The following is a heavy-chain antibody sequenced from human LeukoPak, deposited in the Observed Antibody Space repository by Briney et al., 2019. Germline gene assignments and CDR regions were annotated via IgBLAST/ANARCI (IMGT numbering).Heavy chain of an antibody. J-gene: IGHJ3*02. Sequence: GGSLRLSCAASGFTFGSYAMHWVRQAPGKGLEWVAVISYDGSNKYYADSVKGRFTISRDNSKNTLYLQMNSLRTEDTALYYCAKAMVRGVIGKDAFDIWGQGTMVTASS. D-gene: IGHD3-10*01. CDR1: GFTFGSYA. V-gene: IGHV3-30-3*01. CDR2: ISYDGSNK. CDR3: AKAMVRGVIGKDAFDI.